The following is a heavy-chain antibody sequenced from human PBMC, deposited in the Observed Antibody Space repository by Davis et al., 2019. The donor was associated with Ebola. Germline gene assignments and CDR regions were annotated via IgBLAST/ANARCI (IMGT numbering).Heavy chain of an antibody. CDR3: ARDHYDSSAHNWFDP. V-gene: IGHV3-33*01. CDR1: GFTFSSYG. Sequence: SLKISCAASGFTFSSYGMHWVRQAPGQGLAWVAVIWYDGSNEDYADSVKGRFTISRDNSKNTLYLQMNSLRAEDTAVYYCARDHYDSSAHNWFDPWGQGTLVTVSS. D-gene: IGHD3-22*01. J-gene: IGHJ5*02. CDR2: IWYDGSNE.